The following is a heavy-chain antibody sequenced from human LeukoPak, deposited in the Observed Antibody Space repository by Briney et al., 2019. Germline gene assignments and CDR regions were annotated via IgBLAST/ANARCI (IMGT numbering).Heavy chain of an antibody. CDR3: ARGVWEGTWYSYYYYYMDV. Sequence: SETLSLTCALYGGSFSTYQWSWIRQPPGKGLEWIGETNFGGNTNYNPSLKSRVTISEDTSKNQFSLKLTSVTAADTAVYYCARGVWEGTWYSYYYYYMDVWGKGTTVTVSS. CDR1: GGSFSTYQ. J-gene: IGHJ6*03. D-gene: IGHD1-26*01. CDR2: TNFGGNT. V-gene: IGHV4-34*01.